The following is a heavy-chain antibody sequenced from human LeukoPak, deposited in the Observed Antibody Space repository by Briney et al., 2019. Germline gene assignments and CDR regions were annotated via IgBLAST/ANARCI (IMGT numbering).Heavy chain of an antibody. CDR3: ARGGGYDFYYYYMDV. J-gene: IGHJ6*03. D-gene: IGHD5-12*01. Sequence: TSETLSLTCTVSGGSIISYYWSWIRQPPGKGLEWIGYIYYSGSTNYNPSLKSRVTISVDTSKNQFSLKLSSVTAADTAVYYCARGGGYDFYYYYMDVWGKGTTVTISS. CDR2: IYYSGST. V-gene: IGHV4-59*01. CDR1: GGSIISYY.